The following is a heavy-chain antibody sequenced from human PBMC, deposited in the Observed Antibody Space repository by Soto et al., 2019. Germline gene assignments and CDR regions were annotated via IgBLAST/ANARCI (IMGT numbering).Heavy chain of an antibody. D-gene: IGHD1-20*01. Sequence: QVQLQESGPGLVQPSETLSLTCTVSGCSISSYYWSWIRQPPGKGLEWVGYIYYSGSTNYIPYLKIRVTISVDRSKNQYSLKLSSVTAADTAVYYCASRPIISYYFDYWGLGTLVTASS. V-gene: IGHV4-59*08. CDR3: ASRPIISYYFDY. J-gene: IGHJ4*02. CDR2: IYYSGST. CDR1: GCSISSYY.